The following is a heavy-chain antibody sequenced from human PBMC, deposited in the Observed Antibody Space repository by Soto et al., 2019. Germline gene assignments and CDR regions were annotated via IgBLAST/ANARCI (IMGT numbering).Heavy chain of an antibody. CDR1: GFTFSSYG. CDR3: AKLGGTAMDRPYYYYGMDV. J-gene: IGHJ6*02. Sequence: GGSLSLSCAASGFTFSSYGMHWVRQAPGKGLEWVAVISYDGSNKYYADSVKGRFTISRDNSKNTLYLQMNSLRAEDTAVYYCAKLGGTAMDRPYYYYGMDVWGQGTTVTVSS. D-gene: IGHD5-18*01. CDR2: ISYDGSNK. V-gene: IGHV3-30*18.